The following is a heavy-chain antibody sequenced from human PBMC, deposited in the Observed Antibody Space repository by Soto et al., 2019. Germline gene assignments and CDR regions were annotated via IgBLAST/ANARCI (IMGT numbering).Heavy chain of an antibody. V-gene: IGHV3-23*01. CDR1: GFTFSSYA. CDR3: AKTSIAARPSGGTGYYFDY. D-gene: IGHD6-6*01. Sequence: GGSLRLSCAASGFTFSSYAMSWVRQAPGKGLEWVSAISGSGGSTYYADSVKGRFTISRDNSKNTLYLQMNSLRAEDTAVYYCAKTSIAARPSGGTGYYFDYWGQGTLVTVS. J-gene: IGHJ4*02. CDR2: ISGSGGST.